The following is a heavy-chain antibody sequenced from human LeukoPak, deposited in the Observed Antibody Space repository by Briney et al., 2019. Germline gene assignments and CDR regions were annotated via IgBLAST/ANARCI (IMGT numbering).Heavy chain of an antibody. CDR3: ARGARNYDSSGYFDY. CDR1: GFTFSDYY. D-gene: IGHD3-22*01. J-gene: IGHJ4*02. CDR2: ISSSSSSI. V-gene: IGHV3-11*04. Sequence: GGSLRLSCAASGFTFSDYYMSWIRQAPGKGPEWVSYISSSSSSIYHADSVKGRFTISRDNAKNSLYLQMNSLRAEDTAVYYCARGARNYDSSGYFDYWGQGTLVTVSS.